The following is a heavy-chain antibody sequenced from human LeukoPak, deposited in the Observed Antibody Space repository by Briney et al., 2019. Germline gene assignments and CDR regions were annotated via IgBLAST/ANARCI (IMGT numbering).Heavy chain of an antibody. J-gene: IGHJ3*01. CDR2: ISHDGSEE. V-gene: IGHV3-30*18. CDR3: AKARSTYCSGSACYSTGFEV. Sequence: PGGSLRLSCAASGFTFSSHGMNWVRQAPGKGLEWVAIISHDGSEEYSADSVKGRFTISRDNSKNTLYLQVNSLRAEDTAVYYCAKARSTYCSGSACYSTGFEVWGQGTMVTVSS. D-gene: IGHD2-15*01. CDR1: GFTFSSHG.